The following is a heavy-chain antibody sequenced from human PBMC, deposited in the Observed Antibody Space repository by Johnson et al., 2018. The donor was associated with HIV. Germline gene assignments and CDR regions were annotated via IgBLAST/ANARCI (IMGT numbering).Heavy chain of an antibody. Sequence: QVQLVESGGGVVQPGTSLRLSCAASGFTFGIYGMHWVRQAPGKGLEWVALISYDGSNKYYADSVKGRFTISRDNSKNTLYLQMTSLRADDTAVYYCAKGGEVVVVVSRDGPFDFWGQGTMVTVSS. J-gene: IGHJ3*01. D-gene: IGHD2-15*01. CDR2: ISYDGSNK. CDR3: AKGGEVVVVVSRDGPFDF. CDR1: GFTFGIYG. V-gene: IGHV3-30*18.